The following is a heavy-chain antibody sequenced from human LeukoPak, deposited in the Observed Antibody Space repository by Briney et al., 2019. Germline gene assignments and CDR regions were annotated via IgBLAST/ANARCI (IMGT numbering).Heavy chain of an antibody. V-gene: IGHV4-59*01. CDR2: IYYSGST. Sequence: SETLSLTCTVSGRSISSYYWNWIRQPPGKGLEWIGYIYYSGSTNYNPSLKSRVTISVDTSKNQFSLKLSSVTAADTAVYYCARVDPDSSSTLEVFDYWGQGTLVTVSS. J-gene: IGHJ4*02. CDR1: GRSISSYY. D-gene: IGHD6-6*01. CDR3: ARVDPDSSSTLEVFDY.